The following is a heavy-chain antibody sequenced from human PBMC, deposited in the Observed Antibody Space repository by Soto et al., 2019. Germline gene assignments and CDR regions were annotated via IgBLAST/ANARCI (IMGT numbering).Heavy chain of an antibody. CDR3: AKDRVVRGVIYRGMDV. CDR2: ISGSGGST. J-gene: IGHJ6*02. Sequence: EVQLLESGGGLVQPGGSLRLSCAASGFTFSSYAMSWVRQAPGKGLEWVSAISGSGGSTYYADSVKGRFTIARDNSKNTRYMQMNSMRAQDTAVYYGAKDRVVRGVIYRGMDVWGQGTKVTVSS. CDR1: GFTFSSYA. D-gene: IGHD3-10*01. V-gene: IGHV3-23*01.